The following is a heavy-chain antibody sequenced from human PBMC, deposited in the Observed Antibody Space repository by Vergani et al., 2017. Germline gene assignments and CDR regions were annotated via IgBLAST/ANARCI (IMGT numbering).Heavy chain of an antibody. D-gene: IGHD6-13*01. J-gene: IGHJ5*02. CDR1: GGTFSSYA. CDR2: IIPILGIA. Sequence: QVQLVQSGAEVKKPGASVKVSCKASGGTFSSYAISWVRQATGQGLEWMGRIIPILGIANYAQKFQGRVTITADKSTSTAYMELSSLRSEDTDVYYCASIAAAGTGLGFRPWGQGTLVTVSS. V-gene: IGHV1-69*04. CDR3: ASIAAAGTGLGFRP.